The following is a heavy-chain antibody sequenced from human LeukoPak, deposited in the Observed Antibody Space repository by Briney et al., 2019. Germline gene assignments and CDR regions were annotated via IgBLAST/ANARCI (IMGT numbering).Heavy chain of an antibody. CDR3: ASVLAGATYYYYGVDV. D-gene: IGHD1-26*01. CDR1: GGSFSGYY. J-gene: IGHJ6*02. V-gene: IGHV4-34*01. Sequence: SETLCLTCAVYGGSFSGYYWSWIRQPPGKGLEWIGEINHSGSTNYNPSLKSRVTISVDTSKNQFSLKLSSVTAADTAVYYCASVLAGATYYYYGVDVWGQGTTVTVSS. CDR2: INHSGST.